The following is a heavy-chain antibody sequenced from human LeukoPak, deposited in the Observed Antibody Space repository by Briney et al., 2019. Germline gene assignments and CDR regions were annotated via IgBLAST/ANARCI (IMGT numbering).Heavy chain of an antibody. CDR3: ARDGTYYDILTGYSDYYYYGMDV. Sequence: GGSLRLSCAASGFTFSSYAMHWVRQAPGKGLEWVAVISYDGSNKYYADSVKGRFTISRDSSKNTLYLQMNSLRAEDTAVYYCARDGTYYDILTGYSDYYYYGMDVWGKGTTVTVSS. CDR2: ISYDGSNK. CDR1: GFTFSSYA. V-gene: IGHV3-30*04. J-gene: IGHJ6*04. D-gene: IGHD3-9*01.